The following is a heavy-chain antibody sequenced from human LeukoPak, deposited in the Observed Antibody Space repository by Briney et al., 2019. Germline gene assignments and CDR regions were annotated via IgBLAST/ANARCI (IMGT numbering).Heavy chain of an antibody. V-gene: IGHV3-30*18. J-gene: IGHJ4*02. CDR1: GFTFSTYA. CDR3: AKAACGSTSCHPDH. Sequence: GRSLRLSCAASGFTFSTYAMHWVRQAPGKGLEWVAVVSYDGSTEYYEDSGKGRFAISRDNSMNPLYLQINSLRAEDTDVYSCAKAACGSTSCHPDHWGQGTPVTVSS. CDR2: VSYDGSTE. D-gene: IGHD2-2*01.